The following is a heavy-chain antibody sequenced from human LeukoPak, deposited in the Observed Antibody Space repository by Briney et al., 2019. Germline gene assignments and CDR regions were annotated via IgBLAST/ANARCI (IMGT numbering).Heavy chain of an antibody. D-gene: IGHD3-16*02. CDR1: GFTVSSNY. V-gene: IGHV3-66*01. CDR2: IYSGGST. J-gene: IGHJ4*02. Sequence: PGGSLRLSCAASGFTVSSNYMSWVRQAPGKGLEWVSVIYSGGSTYYADSVKGRFTISRDNSKNTLYLQMNSLRAEDTAVHYCAITFGGVIVSANSDYWGQGTLVTVSS. CDR3: AITFGGVIVSANSDY.